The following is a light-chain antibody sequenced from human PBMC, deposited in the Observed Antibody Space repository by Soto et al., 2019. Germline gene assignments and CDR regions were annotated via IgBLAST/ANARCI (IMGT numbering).Light chain of an antibody. J-gene: IGKJ2*01. CDR2: DAT. CDR1: QNISSFY. V-gene: IGKV3-20*01. Sequence: EVVVTQSPGTLSLSPGERVTLSCRASQNISSFYLAWYQQKPGQAPSLLSHDATSRATGIPDRFSASGSGTDFSLTISRLEPEDFAVYYCQNYGRSPPTFGQGTKLEIK. CDR3: QNYGRSPPT.